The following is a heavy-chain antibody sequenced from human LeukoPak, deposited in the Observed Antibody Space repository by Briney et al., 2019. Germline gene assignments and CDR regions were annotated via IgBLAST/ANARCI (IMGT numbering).Heavy chain of an antibody. CDR2: IKSKTDGGTT. CDR1: GFTFSNAW. J-gene: IGHJ6*03. V-gene: IGHV3-15*01. D-gene: IGHD5-18*01. Sequence: GGSLRLSCAASGFTFSNAWMSWVRQAPGKGLEWVGRIKSKTDGGTTDYAAPVKGRFTISRDDSKNTLYLQMNSLKTEDTAVYYCTTDPGYSYATYYYYYYMDVWGQGTMVTVSS. CDR3: TTDPGYSYATYYYYYYMDV.